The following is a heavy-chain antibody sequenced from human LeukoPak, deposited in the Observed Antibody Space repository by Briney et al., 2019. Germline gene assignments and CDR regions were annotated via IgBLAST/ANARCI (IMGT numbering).Heavy chain of an antibody. J-gene: IGHJ4*02. Sequence: SETLSLTCTVSGGSISSCSYYWVWIRPPPGKGLVWIGSNYYSGSTYHNPSLKSRVTISVDTFKNQFSLKLSSVTAADTAVYYCARHFVAAAVIDYWGQGTLVTVSS. CDR3: ARHFVAAAVIDY. D-gene: IGHD6-13*01. V-gene: IGHV4-39*01. CDR2: NYYSGST. CDR1: GGSISSCSYY.